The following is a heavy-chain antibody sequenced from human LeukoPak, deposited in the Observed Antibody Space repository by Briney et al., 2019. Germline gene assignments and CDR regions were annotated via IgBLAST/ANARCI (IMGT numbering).Heavy chain of an antibody. Sequence: PGGSLRLSCAASGFTFSSYAMSWVRQAPGKGLEWVSAISGSGGSTYYADSVKGRFTISRDNSKSTLYLQMNSLRAEDTAVYYCAKVPVLLWFGELFRYYFDYWGQGTLVTVSS. V-gene: IGHV3-23*01. D-gene: IGHD3-10*01. CDR3: AKVPVLLWFGELFRYYFDY. J-gene: IGHJ4*02. CDR1: GFTFSSYA. CDR2: ISGSGGST.